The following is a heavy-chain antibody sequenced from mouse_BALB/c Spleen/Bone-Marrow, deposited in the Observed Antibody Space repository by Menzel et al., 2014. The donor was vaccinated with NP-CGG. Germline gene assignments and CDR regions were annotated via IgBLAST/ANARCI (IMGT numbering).Heavy chain of an antibody. CDR2: IDPAKGNT. J-gene: IGHJ3*01. Sequence: VQLQQSGAELVKPGASVKLSCTSSGFNIRDTYIHWVKQRPEQGLEWIGKIDPAKGNTEYDPKFQGKATITADTPSNTAYLQLSSLTSGDTAVYYCARGVRQLGLPFWGQGTLVTVST. CDR1: GFNIRDTY. CDR3: ARGVRQLGLPF. D-gene: IGHD3-2*01. V-gene: IGHV14-3*02.